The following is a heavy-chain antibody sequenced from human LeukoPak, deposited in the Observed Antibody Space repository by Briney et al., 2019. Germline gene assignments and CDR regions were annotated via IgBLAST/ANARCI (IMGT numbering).Heavy chain of an antibody. CDR2: IKEDGSAK. J-gene: IGHJ4*02. Sequence: GGSLRLPCAASGFNFRNSWMTWVRQAPGKGLEWVANIKEDGSAKNYVDSVKGRFTISRDNAKKSVFLQMNRLKDEDTAVYYCVRDGSGSDFSLDYWGQGTLVTVSS. V-gene: IGHV3-7*04. D-gene: IGHD3-10*01. CDR1: GFNFRNSW. CDR3: VRDGSGSDFSLDY.